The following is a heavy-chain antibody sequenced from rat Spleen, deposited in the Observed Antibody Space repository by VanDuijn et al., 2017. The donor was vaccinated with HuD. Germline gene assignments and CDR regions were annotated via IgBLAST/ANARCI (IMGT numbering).Heavy chain of an antibody. V-gene: IGHV2S12*01. CDR1: GFSLTNNG. D-gene: IGHD1-2*01. Sequence: QVQLKESGPGLVQPSQTLSLTCTVSGFSLTNNGVSWVRQPPGKGLEWIAAISTGGNTYYNSALKSRLSISRDTSKSQVFLKMNSLQTEDTATYYCARDDLYSSPDYWGQGVMVTVSS. CDR3: ARDDLYSSPDY. J-gene: IGHJ2*01. CDR2: ISTGGNT.